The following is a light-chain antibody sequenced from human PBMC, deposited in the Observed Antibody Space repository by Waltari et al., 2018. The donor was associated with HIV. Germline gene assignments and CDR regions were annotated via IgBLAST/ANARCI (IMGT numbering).Light chain of an antibody. V-gene: IGLV1-47*01. Sequence: QSVLTQPPSASGTPGQRVTISCSGSSSNIGSNYVYWYQQLPVTAPKLLIFRNNQRPAGFPDRVAGSKSGTSASLASSGLRSEDEAEYYCAAWDDSLSGYVFGTGTKVTVL. CDR2: RNN. J-gene: IGLJ1*01. CDR1: SSNIGSNY. CDR3: AAWDDSLSGYV.